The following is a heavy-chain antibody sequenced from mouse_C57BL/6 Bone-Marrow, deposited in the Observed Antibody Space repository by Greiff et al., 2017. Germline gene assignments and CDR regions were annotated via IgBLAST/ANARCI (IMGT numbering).Heavy chain of an antibody. CDR3: ARLSY. Sequence: QVQLQQPGAELVRPGSSVQLSCKASGYTFTSYWMDWVKQRPGQGLEWIGNIYPSDSETHYNQKFKDKATLTVDKSSSTAYMQLSSLTSEDSAVXYCARLSYWGQGTSVTVSA. J-gene: IGHJ4*01. CDR1: GYTFTSYW. CDR2: IYPSDSET. V-gene: IGHV1-61*01.